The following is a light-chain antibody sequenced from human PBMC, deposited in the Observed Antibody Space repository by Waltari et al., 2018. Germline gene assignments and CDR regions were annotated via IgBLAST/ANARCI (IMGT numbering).Light chain of an antibody. CDR3: QHYLRLPVT. CDR1: QSVSRA. J-gene: IGKJ1*01. Sequence: EIVLTQSPGTLSLSLGERATVSCRASQSVSRALAWYQQKPGQAPRLLIYGASTRATGIPERFSGSGSGTDFSLTISRVEPDDFAVYYCQHYLRLPVTFGQGTTVEI. CDR2: GAS. V-gene: IGKV3-20*01.